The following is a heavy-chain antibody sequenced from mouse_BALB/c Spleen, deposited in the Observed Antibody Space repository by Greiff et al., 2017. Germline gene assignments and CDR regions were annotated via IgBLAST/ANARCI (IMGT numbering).Heavy chain of an antibody. CDR1: GFTFSDYY. V-gene: IGHV5-4*02. CDR2: ISDGGSYT. J-gene: IGHJ2*01. Sequence: EVQRVESGGGLVKPGGSLKLSCAASGFTFSDYYMYWVRQTPEKRLEWVATISDGGSYTYYPDSVKGRFTISRDNAKNNLYLQMSSLKSEDTAMYYCARAGYGNYDDFDYWGQGTTLTVSS. CDR3: ARAGYGNYDDFDY. D-gene: IGHD2-1*01.